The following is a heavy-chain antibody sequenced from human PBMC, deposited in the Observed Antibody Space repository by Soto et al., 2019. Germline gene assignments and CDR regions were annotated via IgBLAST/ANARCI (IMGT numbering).Heavy chain of an antibody. D-gene: IGHD3-22*01. V-gene: IGHV1-46*01. CDR3: ARDLGDYYDSSGYPFDY. J-gene: IGHJ4*02. Sequence: ASVKVSCKASGYTFTSYYMHWVLQAPGQGLEWMGIINPSGGSTSYAQKFRGRVTMTRDTSTSIVYMELSSLRSEDTAVYYCARDLGDYYDSSGYPFDYWGQGTLVTVSS. CDR2: INPSGGST. CDR1: GYTFTSYY.